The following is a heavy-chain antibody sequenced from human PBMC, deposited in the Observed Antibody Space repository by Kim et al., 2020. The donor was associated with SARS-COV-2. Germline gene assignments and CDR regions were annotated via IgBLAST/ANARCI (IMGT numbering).Heavy chain of an antibody. CDR3: ARGGTMITFARGGWFDP. CDR1: GGSISSGGYY. D-gene: IGHD3-16*01. CDR2: IYYSGST. V-gene: IGHV4-31*03. Sequence: SETLSLTCTVSGGSISSGGYYWSWIRQHPGKGLEWIGYIYYSGSTYYNPSLKSRVTISVDTSKNQFSLKLSSVTAADTAVYYCARGGTMITFARGGWFDPWGQGTLVTVSS. J-gene: IGHJ5*02.